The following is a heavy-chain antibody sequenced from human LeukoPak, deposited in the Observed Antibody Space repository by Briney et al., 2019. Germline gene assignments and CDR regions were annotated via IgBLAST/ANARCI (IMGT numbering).Heavy chain of an antibody. CDR3: TRDSLPIYDFWSGYDYYYYYMDV. D-gene: IGHD3-3*01. Sequence: GGSLRLSCTASGFTFGDYAMSWVRQAPGKGLEWVGFIRSKAYGGTTEYAASVKGRFTISRDDSISIAYLQMNSLKTEDTAVYYCTRDSLPIYDFWSGYDYYYYYMDVWGKGTTVTVSS. J-gene: IGHJ6*03. CDR1: GFTFGDYA. CDR2: IRSKAYGGTT. V-gene: IGHV3-49*04.